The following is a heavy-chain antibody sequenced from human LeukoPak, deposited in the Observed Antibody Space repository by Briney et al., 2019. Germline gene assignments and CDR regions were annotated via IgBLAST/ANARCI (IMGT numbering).Heavy chain of an antibody. Sequence: GGSLRLSCAASGFTFSSYSMNWVRQAPGKGLEWVSSISSTSSYIYYADSLKGRFTISRDNAKNSLYLQMNSLRAEDTAVYYCARGYCSGSSCYPRDYWGQGTLVTVSS. J-gene: IGHJ4*02. V-gene: IGHV3-21*01. CDR3: ARGYCSGSSCYPRDY. D-gene: IGHD2-15*01. CDR2: ISSTSSYI. CDR1: GFTFSSYS.